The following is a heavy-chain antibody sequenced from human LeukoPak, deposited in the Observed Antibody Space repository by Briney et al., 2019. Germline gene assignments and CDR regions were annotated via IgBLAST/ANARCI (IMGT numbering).Heavy chain of an antibody. V-gene: IGHV3-21*01. CDR3: ASRSRNTGGFDI. J-gene: IGHJ3*02. Sequence: GGSLRLSCAASGFTFSSNTMNWVRQAPGKGLEWVSSISSSSTYIYDADSVKGRFSISRDNAKNSLYLRMNSLRAEDTAVYYCASRSRNTGGFDIWGQGTMVTVSS. D-gene: IGHD5-18*01. CDR2: ISSSSTYI. CDR1: GFTFSSNT.